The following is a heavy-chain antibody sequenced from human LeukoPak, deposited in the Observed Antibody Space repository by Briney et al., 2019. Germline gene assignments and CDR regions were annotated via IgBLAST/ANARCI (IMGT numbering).Heavy chain of an antibody. CDR3: ARAGITMIVDNAFDI. CDR2: INPNSGGT. CDR1: GYTFTGYY. D-gene: IGHD3-22*01. V-gene: IGHV1-2*02. Sequence: ASVKVSCKASGYTFTGYYMHWARQAPGQGLEWMGWINPNSGGTNYAQKFQGRVTMTRDTSISTAYMELSRLRSDDTAVYYCARAGITMIVDNAFDIWGQGTMVTVSS. J-gene: IGHJ3*02.